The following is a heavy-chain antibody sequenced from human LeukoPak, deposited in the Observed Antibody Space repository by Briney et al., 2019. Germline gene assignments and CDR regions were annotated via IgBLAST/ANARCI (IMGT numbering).Heavy chain of an antibody. CDR2: ISGSGGST. CDR1: GFTFSSYA. Sequence: GGSLRLSCAASGFTFSSYAMSWVRQTPGKGLEWVSAISGSGGSTYYADSVKGRFTISRDNSKNTLYLQMNSLRAEDTAVYYCAKDYDILTGYPDYWGQGTLVTVSS. V-gene: IGHV3-23*01. J-gene: IGHJ4*02. D-gene: IGHD3-9*01. CDR3: AKDYDILTGYPDY.